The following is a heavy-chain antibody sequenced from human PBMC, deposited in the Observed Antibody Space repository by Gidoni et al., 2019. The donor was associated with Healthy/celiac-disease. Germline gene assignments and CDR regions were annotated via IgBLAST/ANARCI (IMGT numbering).Heavy chain of an antibody. CDR3: ARASITMIADAFDI. CDR2: IYSGGST. D-gene: IGHD3-22*01. V-gene: IGHV3-66*02. Sequence: EVQLVESGGGWVQPGGSLRLSCAASGFTVSSNYMSWVRQAPGNGLEWVSFIYSGGSTYYADSVKGRFTISRDNSKNTLYLQMNSLRAEDTAVYYCARASITMIADAFDIWGQGTMVTVSS. J-gene: IGHJ3*02. CDR1: GFTVSSNY.